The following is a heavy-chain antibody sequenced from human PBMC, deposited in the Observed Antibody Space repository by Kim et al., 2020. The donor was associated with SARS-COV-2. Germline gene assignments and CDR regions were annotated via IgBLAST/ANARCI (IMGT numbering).Heavy chain of an antibody. Sequence: SDADYVKGPFTISRDNAKNTLYLQMNSLRAEDTAVYYCATGPKPGYYMDVWGKGTTVTVSS. J-gene: IGHJ6*03. V-gene: IGHV3-74*01. CDR3: ATGPKPGYYMDV.